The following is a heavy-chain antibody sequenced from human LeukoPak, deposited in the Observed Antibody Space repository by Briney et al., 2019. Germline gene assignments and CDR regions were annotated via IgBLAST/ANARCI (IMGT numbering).Heavy chain of an antibody. J-gene: IGHJ6*02. Sequence: SGTLSLTCAVSGGSISRSNWWSWVRQPPGKGLEWIGEIYYSGSTNYNPSLKSRVTISVDTSKNQFSLKLSSVTAADTAVYYCARMGYYDFWSGPYGMDVWGQGTTVTVSS. CDR2: IYYSGST. CDR1: GGSISRSNW. D-gene: IGHD3-3*01. V-gene: IGHV4-4*02. CDR3: ARMGYYDFWSGPYGMDV.